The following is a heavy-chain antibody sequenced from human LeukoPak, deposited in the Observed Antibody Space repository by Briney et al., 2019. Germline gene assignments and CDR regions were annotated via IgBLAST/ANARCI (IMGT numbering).Heavy chain of an antibody. V-gene: IGHV3-73*01. CDR2: IRGKTNSYAT. D-gene: IGHD1-26*01. J-gene: IGHJ6*02. CDR3: ARLEWDNYYYYGMDV. Sequence: WVRQASGTGLEWLGRIRGKTNSYATAYAASVEGRFTISRDDSKNTAYLQMNSLKTEDTAVYYCARLEWDNYYYYGMDVWGQGTTVTVSS.